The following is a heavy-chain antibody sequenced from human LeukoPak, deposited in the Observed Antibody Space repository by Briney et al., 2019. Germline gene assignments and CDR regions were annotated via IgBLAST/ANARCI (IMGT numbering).Heavy chain of an antibody. CDR3: ATREEDCSGGSCYSSLDY. D-gene: IGHD2-15*01. J-gene: IGHJ4*02. CDR1: GYTFTSYG. Sequence: ASVKVSCKASGYTFTSYGISWVRQAPGQGLEWMGWISAYNGNTNYAQKLQGRVTMTTDTSTSTAYMELRGLRSDDTAVYYCATREEDCSGGSCYSSLDYWGQGTLVTVSS. CDR2: ISAYNGNT. V-gene: IGHV1-18*01.